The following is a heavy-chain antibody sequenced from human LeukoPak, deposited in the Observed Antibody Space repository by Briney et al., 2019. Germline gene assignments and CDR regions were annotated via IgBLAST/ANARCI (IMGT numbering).Heavy chain of an antibody. V-gene: IGHV3-23*01. Sequence: GGSLRLSCAASGFTFSSFAMSWVRHAPRKGLEWVSTISGSAGTTHYPDTVKGRFTISRDNSKNTLYLQLNSLRDEDTAVYYCAKAQIGIRDCSGGSCYYYYMDVWGKGTTVTVSS. J-gene: IGHJ6*03. CDR1: GFTFSSFA. CDR3: AKAQIGIRDCSGGSCYYYYMDV. CDR2: ISGSAGTT. D-gene: IGHD2-15*01.